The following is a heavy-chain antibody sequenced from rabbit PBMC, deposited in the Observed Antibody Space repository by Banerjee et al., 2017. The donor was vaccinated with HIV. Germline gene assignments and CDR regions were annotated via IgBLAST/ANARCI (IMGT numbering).Heavy chain of an antibody. CDR1: GFDFNNYQ. J-gene: IGHJ4*01. CDR3: ARRDGGKHFNF. CDR2: IDAGSSGNT. D-gene: IGHD4-2*01. Sequence: QEQLVESGGGLVQPEGSLTLTCKASGFDFNNYQMFWVRQAPGKGLEWIACIDAGSSGNTYYASWAKGRFTISKTSSTTVTLQMTSLTAADTATYICARRDGGKHFNFWGQGTLVTVS. V-gene: IGHV1S45*01.